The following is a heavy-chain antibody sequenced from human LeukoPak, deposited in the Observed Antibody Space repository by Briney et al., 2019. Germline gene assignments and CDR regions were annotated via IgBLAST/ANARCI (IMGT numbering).Heavy chain of an antibody. Sequence: GGSLRLSCAASGFTFSSYGMSWVRQAPGKGLEWVSAISGSGGSTYYADSVKGRFTISRDNSKNTLYLQMNSLRAEDTAVYYCAKDRTYYYDSSAYSPGDAFDIWGQGTMVTVSS. V-gene: IGHV3-23*01. CDR2: ISGSGGST. CDR1: GFTFSSYG. D-gene: IGHD3-22*01. CDR3: AKDRTYYYDSSAYSPGDAFDI. J-gene: IGHJ3*02.